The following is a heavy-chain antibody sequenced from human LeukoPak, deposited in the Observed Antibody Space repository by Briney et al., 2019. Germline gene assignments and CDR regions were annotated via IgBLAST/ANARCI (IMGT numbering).Heavy chain of an antibody. J-gene: IGHJ6*02. Sequence: GGSLRLSCAASGFTVSSNYMSWVRQAPGKGLEWVSAISGSGGSTYYADSVKGRFTISRDNSKNTLYLQMNSLRAEDTAMFYCARGFGQSSGRANYYHYYGLDVWGQGTPVTVSS. CDR1: GFTVSSNY. V-gene: IGHV3-23*01. D-gene: IGHD6-19*01. CDR2: ISGSGGST. CDR3: ARGFGQSSGRANYYHYYGLDV.